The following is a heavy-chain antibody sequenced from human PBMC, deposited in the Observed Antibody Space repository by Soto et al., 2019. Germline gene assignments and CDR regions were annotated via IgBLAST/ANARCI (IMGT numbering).Heavy chain of an antibody. CDR1: GGSFSGYY. Sequence: SETLSLTCAVYGGSFSGYYWSWIRQPPGKGLEWIGEINHSGSTNYNPSLKSRVTISVDTSKNQFSLKLSSVTAADTAVYYCARRWRSGGTRSWFDPWGQGTLVTVSS. J-gene: IGHJ5*02. D-gene: IGHD2-15*01. CDR3: ARRWRSGGTRSWFDP. CDR2: INHSGST. V-gene: IGHV4-34*01.